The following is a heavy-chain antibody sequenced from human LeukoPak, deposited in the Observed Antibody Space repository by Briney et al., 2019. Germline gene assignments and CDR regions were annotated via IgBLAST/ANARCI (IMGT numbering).Heavy chain of an antibody. D-gene: IGHD4-17*01. CDR3: ARDSQTTLDY. CDR2: INSSGSTI. V-gene: IGHV3-48*03. J-gene: IGHJ4*02. Sequence: GGSLRLSCAASGFTFSSYEMNWVRQAPGKGLEWVSYINSSGSTIYYADSVKGRFTISRDNAKNSLYLQMNSLRAEDTAVYYCARDSQTTLDYWGQGTLVTVSS. CDR1: GFTFSSYE.